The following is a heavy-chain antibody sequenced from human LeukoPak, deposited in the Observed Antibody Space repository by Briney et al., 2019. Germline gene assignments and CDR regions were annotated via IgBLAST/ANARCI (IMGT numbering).Heavy chain of an antibody. J-gene: IGHJ6*03. CDR3: ARDLRGSYYYYYYMDV. V-gene: IGHV1-2*02. CDR2: INPNSGGT. CDR1: GYTFTGYY. D-gene: IGHD2-15*01. Sequence: ASVKVSCKASGYTFTGYYMHWVRQAPGQGLEWMGWINPNSGGTNYAQKFQGRVTMTRDTSISTAYMELSRLRSDDTAVYYCARDLRGSYYYYYYMDVWGKGTTVTVSS.